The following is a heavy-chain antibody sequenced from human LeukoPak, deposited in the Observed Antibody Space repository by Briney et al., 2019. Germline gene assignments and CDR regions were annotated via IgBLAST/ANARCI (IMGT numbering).Heavy chain of an antibody. CDR2: INPNSGGT. V-gene: IGHV1-2*02. D-gene: IGHD6-13*01. Sequence: ASVKVSCKASGYTFTGYYMHWVRQAPGQGLEWMGWINPNSGGTDYAQKFQGSVTMTRDTSISTAYMELTRLRSDDTAVYYCARDQGSSSWYYFDYWGQGTLLTVSS. CDR3: ARDQGSSSWYYFDY. CDR1: GYTFTGYY. J-gene: IGHJ4*02.